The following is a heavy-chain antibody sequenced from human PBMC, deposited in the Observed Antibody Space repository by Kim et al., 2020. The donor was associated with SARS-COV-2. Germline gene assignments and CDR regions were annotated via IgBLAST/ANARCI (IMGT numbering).Heavy chain of an antibody. CDR2: IYYSGST. J-gene: IGHJ3*02. Sequence: SETLSLTCTVSGGSISSSSYYWGWIRQPPGKGLEWIGSIYYSGSTYYNPSLKSRVTISVDTSKNQFSLKLSSVTAADTAVYYCARYAEGWLQLKAFDIWGQGTMCTVSS. V-gene: IGHV4-39*01. D-gene: IGHD5-12*01. CDR3: ARYAEGWLQLKAFDI. CDR1: GGSISSSSYY.